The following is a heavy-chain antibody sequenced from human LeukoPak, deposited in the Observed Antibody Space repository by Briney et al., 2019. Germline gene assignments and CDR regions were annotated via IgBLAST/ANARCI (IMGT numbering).Heavy chain of an antibody. CDR2: INHSGST. J-gene: IGHJ4*02. Sequence: PSETLSLTCAVYGWSFSGYYWSWIRQPPGKGLEWIGEINHSGSTNYNPSLKSRVTISVDTSKNQFSLKLSSVTAADTAVYYCARGRRGYYDSSGPNHYWGQGTLVTVSS. D-gene: IGHD3-22*01. V-gene: IGHV4-34*01. CDR3: ARGRRGYYDSSGPNHY. CDR1: GWSFSGYY.